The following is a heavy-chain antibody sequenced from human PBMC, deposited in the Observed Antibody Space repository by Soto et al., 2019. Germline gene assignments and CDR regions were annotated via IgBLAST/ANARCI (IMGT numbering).Heavy chain of an antibody. V-gene: IGHV3-15*07. D-gene: IGHD3-22*01. Sequence: PGGSMRLSCAASGFSFSNAWINWVRQTPGKGLEWVGRVKSKTDGGTTDFAAPVKGRFAISRDDSKNMVYLEMNSLKTKDTAIYYCTTDSYITSIIVRFDYWGHGTLVTVSS. CDR2: VKSKTDGGTT. CDR3: TTDSYITSIIVRFDY. J-gene: IGHJ4*01. CDR1: GFSFSNAW.